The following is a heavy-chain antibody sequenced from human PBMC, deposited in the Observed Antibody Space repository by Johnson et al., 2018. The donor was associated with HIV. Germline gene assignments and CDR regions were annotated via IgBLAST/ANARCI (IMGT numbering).Heavy chain of an antibody. CDR1: GFTFSSYG. D-gene: IGHD5-24*01. Sequence: QVQLVESGGGVVQPGGSLRLSCAASGFTFSSYGMHWVRQAPGKGLEWVAFIRYDGSNKYYADSVKGRFTISRDNSKNTLYLQMNSLSAEDTAVYYCAKWTRDGYNYVHAFDIWGQGTMVTVSS. V-gene: IGHV3-30*02. J-gene: IGHJ3*02. CDR2: IRYDGSNK. CDR3: AKWTRDGYNYVHAFDI.